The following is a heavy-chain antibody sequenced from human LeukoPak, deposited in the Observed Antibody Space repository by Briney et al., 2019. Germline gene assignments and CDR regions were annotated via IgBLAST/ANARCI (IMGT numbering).Heavy chain of an antibody. V-gene: IGHV4-34*01. CDR2: INHSGST. CDR3: ARHELWFGEYYFDY. Sequence: PSETLSLTCAVYGGSFSGYYWSWIRQPPGKGLEWIGEINHSGSTNYNPSLKSRVTISVDTSKNQFSLKLSSVTAADTAVYYCARHELWFGEYYFDYWGQGTLVTVSP. CDR1: GGSFSGYY. D-gene: IGHD3-10*01. J-gene: IGHJ4*02.